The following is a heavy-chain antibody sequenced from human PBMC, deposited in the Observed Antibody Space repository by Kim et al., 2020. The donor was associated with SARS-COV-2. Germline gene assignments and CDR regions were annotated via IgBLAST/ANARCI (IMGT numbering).Heavy chain of an antibody. J-gene: IGHJ4*02. CDR2: VSWNGDNI. V-gene: IGHV3-9*01. Sequence: GGSLRLSCAASGFTFGDYSMHWVRQAPGKGLEWVSCVSWNGDNIDYADSVKGRFTISRDNAKNSLYLQMNSLRAEDTAVYYCAKVKYNRSSGLAFWGQGTLVTGSS. CDR3: AKVKYNRSSGLAF. CDR1: GFTFGDYS. D-gene: IGHD3-3*02.